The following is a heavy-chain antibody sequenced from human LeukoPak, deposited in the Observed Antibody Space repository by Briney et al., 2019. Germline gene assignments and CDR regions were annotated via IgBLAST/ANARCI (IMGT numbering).Heavy chain of an antibody. D-gene: IGHD3-22*01. J-gene: IGHJ4*02. Sequence: ASVKVSCKASGYTFTSYGISWVRQAPGQGLEWMGWISAYNGNTNYAQKLQGRVTMTTDTSTSTAYMELRSLRSDDTAVYYCARVEAEYYDSSGYEVYWGQGTLVTVSS. CDR2: ISAYNGNT. CDR1: GYTFTSYG. V-gene: IGHV1-18*01. CDR3: ARVEAEYYDSSGYEVY.